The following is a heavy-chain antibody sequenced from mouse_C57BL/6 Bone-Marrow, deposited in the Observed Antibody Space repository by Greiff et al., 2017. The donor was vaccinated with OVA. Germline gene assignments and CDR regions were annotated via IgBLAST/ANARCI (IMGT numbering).Heavy chain of an antibody. CDR3: ARSLYYGSSCRGFDV. V-gene: IGHV1-82*01. CDR2: IYPGDGDT. CDR1: GYAFSSSW. D-gene: IGHD1-1*01. J-gene: IGHJ1*03. Sequence: QVQLQQSGPELVKPGASVKISCKASGYAFSSSWMNWVKQRPGKGLEWIGRIYPGDGDTNYNGKFKGKATLTADKSSSTAYMQLSSLTSEDSAVDFCARSLYYGSSCRGFDVWGTGTTVTVSS.